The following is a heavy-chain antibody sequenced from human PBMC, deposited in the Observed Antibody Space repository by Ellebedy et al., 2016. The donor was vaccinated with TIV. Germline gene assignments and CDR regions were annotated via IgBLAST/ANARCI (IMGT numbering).Heavy chain of an antibody. J-gene: IGHJ4*02. CDR2: INQHGSGI. V-gene: IGHV3-7*03. Sequence: PGGSLRLSCAASGFTFSTFWMNWVRQAPGKGLEWVANINQHGSGINYVDSVRGRFSISRDNAKNSLYLQMNSLRAEDTAMYYCARGLISAPGLDVYWGQGTLVTVSS. D-gene: IGHD6-13*01. CDR1: GFTFSTFW. CDR3: ARGLISAPGLDVY.